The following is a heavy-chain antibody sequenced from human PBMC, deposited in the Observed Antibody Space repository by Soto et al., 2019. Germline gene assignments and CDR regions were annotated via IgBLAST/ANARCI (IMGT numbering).Heavy chain of an antibody. CDR2: ISSSGSTI. D-gene: IGHD1-26*01. CDR3: AREGGGSYFWFDP. Sequence: VGSLRLSCAASGFTFSSYEMNWVRQAPGKGLEWVSYISSSGSTIYYADSVKGRFTISRDNAKNSLYLQMNSLRAEDTAVYYCAREGGGSYFWFDPWGQGTLVTVSS. CDR1: GFTFSSYE. V-gene: IGHV3-48*03. J-gene: IGHJ5*02.